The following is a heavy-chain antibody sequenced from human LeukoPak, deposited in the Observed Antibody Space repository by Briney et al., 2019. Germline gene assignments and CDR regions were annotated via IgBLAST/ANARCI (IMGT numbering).Heavy chain of an antibody. Sequence: ASVKVSCKASGYTFTSYAMHWVRQAPGQRLEWMGWINAGNGNTKYSQKFQGRVTITRDTSASTAYMELSSLRSEDTAVYHCARDYGDHNWFDPWGQGTLVTVSS. CDR1: GYTFTSYA. CDR3: ARDYGDHNWFDP. D-gene: IGHD4-17*01. CDR2: INAGNGNT. V-gene: IGHV1-3*01. J-gene: IGHJ5*02.